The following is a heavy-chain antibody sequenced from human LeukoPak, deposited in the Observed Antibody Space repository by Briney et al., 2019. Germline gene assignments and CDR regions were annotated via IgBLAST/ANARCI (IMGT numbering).Heavy chain of an antibody. CDR1: GGSISSYY. J-gene: IGHJ5*02. D-gene: IGHD6-13*01. CDR2: IYYSGST. Sequence: SETLSLTCTVSGGSISSYYWSWIRQPPGKGLEWIGYIYYSGSTNYNSSLRSRVTISVDTSKNQFSLNLTSVTAADTAVYYCARDYGGSSGRFDPWGQGTLVTVSS. CDR3: ARDYGGSSGRFDP. V-gene: IGHV4-59*01.